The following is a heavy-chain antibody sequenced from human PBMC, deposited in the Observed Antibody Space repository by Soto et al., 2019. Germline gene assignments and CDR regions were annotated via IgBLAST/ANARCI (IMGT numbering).Heavy chain of an antibody. Sequence: PXGTLSLTCSVSCGSISPYYWSCIRQPAGKGLEWIGRIYASGSTNYNPSLKSRVTMSVATSKNQFSLKLTSVTAADTATYYCARGGMVIIPTATAFDYWGQGTLVTAPQ. CDR3: ARGGMVIIPTATAFDY. V-gene: IGHV4-4*07. CDR2: IYASGST. J-gene: IGHJ4*02. CDR1: CGSISPYY. D-gene: IGHD1-1*01.